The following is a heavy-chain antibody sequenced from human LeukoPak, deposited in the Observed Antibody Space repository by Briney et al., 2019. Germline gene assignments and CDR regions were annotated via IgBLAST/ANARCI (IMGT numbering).Heavy chain of an antibody. J-gene: IGHJ6*02. D-gene: IGHD5-18*01. V-gene: IGHV1-69*04. CDR3: ARGLVDTAMVGPYYYYYGMDV. CDR1: GGTSSSYA. CDR2: IIPILGIA. Sequence: ASVKVSCKASGGTSSSYAISWVRQAPGQGLEWMGRIIPILGIANYAQKFQGRVTITADKSTSTAYMELSSLRSEDTAVYYCARGLVDTAMVGPYYYYYGMDVWGQGTTVTVSS.